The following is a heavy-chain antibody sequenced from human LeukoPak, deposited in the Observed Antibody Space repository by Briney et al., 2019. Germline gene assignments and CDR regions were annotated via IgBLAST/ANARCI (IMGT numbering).Heavy chain of an antibody. CDR1: GYTFTGYY. D-gene: IGHD5-12*01. Sequence: ASVKVSCKASGYTFTGYYMHWVRQAPGQGLEWMGWINPNSGGTNYAQKFQGRVTMTRDTSISTAYMELSRLRSDDTAVYYCARDGRKWLRLSYYGMDVWGQGTTVTVSS. CDR3: ARDGRKWLRLSYYGMDV. J-gene: IGHJ6*02. CDR2: INPNSGGT. V-gene: IGHV1-2*02.